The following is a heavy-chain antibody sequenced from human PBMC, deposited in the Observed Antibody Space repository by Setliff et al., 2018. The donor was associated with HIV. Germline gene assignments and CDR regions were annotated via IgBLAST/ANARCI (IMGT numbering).Heavy chain of an antibody. CDR3: ARDFGPIDY. D-gene: IGHD3-10*01. J-gene: IGHJ4*02. V-gene: IGHV1-3*01. CDR2: INAANGDT. Sequence: GASVKVSCKASGYSFTKYGIQWVRQAPGQRLEWMGLINAANGDTKYSQKFQGRVTITRDTSASTAYMELSSLRSEDTAVYYCARDFGPIDYWGQGTLVTVSS. CDR1: GYSFTKYG.